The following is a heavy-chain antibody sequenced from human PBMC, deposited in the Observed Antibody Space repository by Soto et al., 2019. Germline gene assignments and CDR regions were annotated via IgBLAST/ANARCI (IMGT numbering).Heavy chain of an antibody. D-gene: IGHD2-8*01. CDR2: IQSKSDGGTT. CDR3: TTEPWSMVQTKFDF. J-gene: IGHJ4*02. CDR1: GFTLSNAW. V-gene: IGHV3-15*01. Sequence: GGSLSLSCAASGFTLSNAWVSWVRQAPGKGLEWVGRIQSKSDGGTTDYGAPVKGRFTISRDDSKNTLYLQMNSLQTEDTAVYYCTTEPWSMVQTKFDFWGQGTLVTVSS.